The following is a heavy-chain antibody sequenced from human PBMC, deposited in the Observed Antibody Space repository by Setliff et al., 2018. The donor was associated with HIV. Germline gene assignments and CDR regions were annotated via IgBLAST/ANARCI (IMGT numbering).Heavy chain of an antibody. CDR2: SYYSSRT. Sequence: TSETLSLTCTVSGASISTSNFLWGWIRQSPGKGLEWIGSSYYSSRTYYNPSLKNRVTISADTSKNHLSLKLTSLTAADTAVYYCGRLETGPATSAYGPFNSWGQGKMGTVSS. CDR1: GASISTSNFL. J-gene: IGHJ4*02. D-gene: IGHD4-17*01. V-gene: IGHV4-39*02. CDR3: GRLETGPATSAYGPFNS.